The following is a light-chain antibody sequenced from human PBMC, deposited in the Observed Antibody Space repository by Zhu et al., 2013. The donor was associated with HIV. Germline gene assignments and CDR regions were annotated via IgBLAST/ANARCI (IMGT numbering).Light chain of an antibody. CDR3: LQHNSYPQT. Sequence: DIQMTQSPSTLSASVGDRVTITCRASQSISSWLAWYQQKPGKAPKLLIYAASSLQSGVPSRFSGSGSGTEFTLTISSLQPEDFATYYCLQHNSYPQTFGGGTKVRSN. V-gene: IGKV1-5*01. J-gene: IGKJ4*01. CDR1: QSISSW. CDR2: AAS.